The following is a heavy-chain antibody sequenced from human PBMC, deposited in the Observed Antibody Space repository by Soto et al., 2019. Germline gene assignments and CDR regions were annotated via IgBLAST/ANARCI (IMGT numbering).Heavy chain of an antibody. CDR3: AKEGFHGGYCISTSRQTYYYGMDI. Sequence: VGSLSLPCASSGFTFSNHWIHWVLQAPGKGLEWVSAISGSGGSTYYADSVKGRFTISRDNSKNTLYLQMNSLRAEDTAVYYCAKEGFHGGYCISTSRQTYYYGMDIWGQGTTVTVSS. J-gene: IGHJ6*02. D-gene: IGHD2-2*01. V-gene: IGHV3-23*01. CDR1: GFTFSNHW. CDR2: ISGSGGST.